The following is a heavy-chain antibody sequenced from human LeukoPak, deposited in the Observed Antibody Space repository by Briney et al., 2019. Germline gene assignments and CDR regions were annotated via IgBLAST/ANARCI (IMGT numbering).Heavy chain of an antibody. CDR1: GFTFSNYG. V-gene: IGHV3-33*01. Sequence: GGSLRLSCAASGFTFSNYGMHWVRQAPGKGLEWVAVIWFDESYKYYADSVKGRFTISRDNSNNTLYLQMTSLRVEDTAVYYCARAKPRSGYGAFFQHGGQGTLVPVSS. CDR2: IWFDESYK. J-gene: IGHJ1*01. CDR3: ARAKPRSGYGAFFQH. D-gene: IGHD5-12*01.